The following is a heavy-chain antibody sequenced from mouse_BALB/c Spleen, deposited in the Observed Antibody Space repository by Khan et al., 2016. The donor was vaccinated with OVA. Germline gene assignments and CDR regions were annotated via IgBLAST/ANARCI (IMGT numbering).Heavy chain of an antibody. D-gene: IGHD1-1*01. CDR1: GFTFSSYA. J-gene: IGHJ2*01. V-gene: IGHV5-9-3*01. Sequence: EVELVESGGGLVKPGGSLKLSCAASGFTFSSYALSWVRQTPETRLEWVATISSGGSYTYYPGSVKGRFTISRDNARNTLYLQMSSLRSEDTAMYYCARTPGYYGSNYFDYWGQGSTLTVSS. CDR3: ARTPGYYGSNYFDY. CDR2: ISSGGSYT.